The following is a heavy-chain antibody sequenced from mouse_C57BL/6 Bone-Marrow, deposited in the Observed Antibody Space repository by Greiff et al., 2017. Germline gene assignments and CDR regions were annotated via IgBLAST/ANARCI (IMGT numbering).Heavy chain of an antibody. J-gene: IGHJ4*01. CDR3: ARDEITTVVATGENAMDY. CDR2: ISYDGSN. V-gene: IGHV3-6*01. D-gene: IGHD1-1*01. Sequence: EVKLQESGPGLVKPSQSLSLTCSVTGYSITSGYYWNWIRQFPGNKLEWMGYISYDGSNNYNPSLKNRISITRDTSKNQFFLKLNSVTTEDTATYYCARDEITTVVATGENAMDYWGQGTSVTVSS. CDR1: GYSITSGYY.